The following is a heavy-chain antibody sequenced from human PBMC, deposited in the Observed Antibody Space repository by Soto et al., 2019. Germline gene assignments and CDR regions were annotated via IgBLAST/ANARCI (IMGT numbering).Heavy chain of an antibody. Sequence: EVQLVESGGGLVKPGGSLRLSCAASGFTFSSYSMNWVRQAPGKGLEWVSLISSSSSYIYYADSVKGRFTISRDNAKNSLYLEMNSLRAEDRAVYYCARDRGGDLKAFDSWGQGTMVTVSS. CDR3: ARDRGGDLKAFDS. J-gene: IGHJ3*02. D-gene: IGHD3-10*01. CDR1: GFTFSSYS. CDR2: ISSSSSYI. V-gene: IGHV3-21*01.